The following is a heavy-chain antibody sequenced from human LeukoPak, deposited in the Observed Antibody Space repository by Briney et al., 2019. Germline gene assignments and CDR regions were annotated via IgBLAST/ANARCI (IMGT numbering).Heavy chain of an antibody. J-gene: IGHJ3*02. Sequence: ASVKVSCTASGFTFTSYDINWVRQAPGQGLEWMGWISAYNGNTNYAQKLQGRVTMTTDTSTSTAYMELRSLRSDDTAVYYCARDHGTYDSSGYQANDAFDIWGQGTMVTVSS. V-gene: IGHV1-18*01. CDR2: ISAYNGNT. CDR3: ARDHGTYDSSGYQANDAFDI. CDR1: GFTFTSYD. D-gene: IGHD3-22*01.